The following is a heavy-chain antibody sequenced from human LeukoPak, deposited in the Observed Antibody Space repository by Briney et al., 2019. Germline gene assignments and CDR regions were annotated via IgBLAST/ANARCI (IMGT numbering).Heavy chain of an antibody. D-gene: IGHD3-10*01. CDR3: ARLDPPTYYYGSGSSDNWFDP. V-gene: IGHV5-51*01. CDR2: IYPGDSDT. CDR1: GYSFTSYW. Sequence: GESLKISCKGSGYSFTSYWIGWVRQMPGKGLEWVGIIYPGDSDTRYSPSFQGQVTISADKSISTAYLQWSSLKASDTAMYYCARLDPPTYYYGSGSSDNWFDPWGQGTLVTVSS. J-gene: IGHJ5*02.